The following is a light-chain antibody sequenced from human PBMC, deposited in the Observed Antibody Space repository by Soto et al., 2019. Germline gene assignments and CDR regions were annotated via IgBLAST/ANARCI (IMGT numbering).Light chain of an antibody. V-gene: IGKV3-20*01. CDR2: GTS. J-gene: IGKJ1*01. Sequence: EIVLTQSPGTLSLSPGERVTLSFRASQSVCTNYLAWYQQKPGQAPRLVIYGTSNRATGTPDRFSGSGSGTDFTLTISRLEPEDFAVYYCQQYGTSPRMFGQGTKVDIK. CDR1: QSVCTNY. CDR3: QQYGTSPRM.